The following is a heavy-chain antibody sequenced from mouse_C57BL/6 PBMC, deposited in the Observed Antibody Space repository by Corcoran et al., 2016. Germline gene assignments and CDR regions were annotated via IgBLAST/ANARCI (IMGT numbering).Heavy chain of an antibody. V-gene: IGHV1-26*01. J-gene: IGHJ4*01. CDR2: INPNNGGT. D-gene: IGHD1-1*01. CDR1: GYTFTDYY. CDR3: AYGSLYAMDY. Sequence: EVQLQQSGPELVKPGASVKISCKASGYTFTDYYMNWVKQSHGKSLEWIGDINPNNGGTSYNQKFKGKATLTVDKSSSTAYMELRSLTSEDSAVYYCAYGSLYAMDYWGQGTSVTVSS.